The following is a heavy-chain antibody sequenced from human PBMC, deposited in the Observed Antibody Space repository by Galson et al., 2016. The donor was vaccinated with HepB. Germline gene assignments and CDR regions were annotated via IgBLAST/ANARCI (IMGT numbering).Heavy chain of an antibody. D-gene: IGHD3-16*01. CDR1: GGPLNVFS. Sequence: SVKVSCKASGGPLNVFSVNWVRQAPGQGLEWMGRIVPIYGTTHYAQNFQGRVTLSADKSTSTVFMELSGLRSEDTALYYCASPQNRLLGQYQAFDIWGQGTVLTVST. CDR3: ASPQNRLLGQYQAFDI. J-gene: IGHJ3*02. V-gene: IGHV1-69*06. CDR2: IVPIYGTT.